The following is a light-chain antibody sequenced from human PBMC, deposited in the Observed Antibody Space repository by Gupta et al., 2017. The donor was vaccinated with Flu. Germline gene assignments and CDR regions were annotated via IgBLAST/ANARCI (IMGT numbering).Light chain of an antibody. V-gene: IGKV3-11*01. Sequence: EIVLTQSPATLYLSPGERATLACRASQSVGNYLAWYQQVPGQAPRRLIYHASNRPHFSTALCTGSGGGTDGTLTIISLDPVDSAVYSTQQWTNWHPMSTFGQG. CDR1: QSVGNY. J-gene: IGKJ2*01. CDR2: HAS. CDR3: QQWTNWHPMST.